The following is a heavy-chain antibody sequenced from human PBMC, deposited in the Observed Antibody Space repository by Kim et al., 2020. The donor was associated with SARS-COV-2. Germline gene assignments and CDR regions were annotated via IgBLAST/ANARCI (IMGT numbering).Heavy chain of an antibody. Sequence: GGSLRLSCAASGFTFDDYAMHWIRQAPGKGLEWVSLISGDGGSTYFADSVKGRFTISRDNSKNSLYLQMNSLRTEDTALYYCAKDKYRRSWYDYWGQGTLVTVSS. CDR3: AKDKYRRSWYDY. J-gene: IGHJ4*02. V-gene: IGHV3-43*02. CDR2: ISGDGGST. D-gene: IGHD6-13*01. CDR1: GFTFDDYA.